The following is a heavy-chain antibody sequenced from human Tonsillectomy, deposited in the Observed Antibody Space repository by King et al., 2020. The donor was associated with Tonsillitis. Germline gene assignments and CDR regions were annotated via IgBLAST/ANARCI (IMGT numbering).Heavy chain of an antibody. CDR3: ARGGDIYFGY. D-gene: IGHD5-12*01. V-gene: IGHV4-34*01. Sequence: VQLQQWGAGLLKPSETLSLTCAVYGGSFSGYYWSWIRQPPGKGLEWIGEINHSGTTNYNPTLKRRVTIPVETSKNQFSLKLSPVTAADTAVYYCARGGDIYFGYWGQGTLVTVSS. J-gene: IGHJ4*02. CDR2: INHSGTT. CDR1: GGSFSGYY.